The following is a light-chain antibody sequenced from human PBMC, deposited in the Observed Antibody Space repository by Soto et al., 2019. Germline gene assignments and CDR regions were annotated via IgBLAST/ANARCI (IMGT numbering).Light chain of an antibody. Sequence: QSVLTQPPSVSGAQGQRVTISCTGSSSNIGAGYDVHWYRQLPGTAPKLLIYGNSNRPSGVPDRFSGSKSGTSASLAITGLQAEDEADYYCQSYDSSLHVVFGGGTKLTVL. CDR1: SSNIGAGYD. CDR3: QSYDSSLHVV. CDR2: GNS. V-gene: IGLV1-40*01. J-gene: IGLJ2*01.